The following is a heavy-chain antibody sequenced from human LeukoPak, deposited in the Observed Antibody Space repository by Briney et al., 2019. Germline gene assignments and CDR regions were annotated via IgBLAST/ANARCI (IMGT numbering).Heavy chain of an antibody. D-gene: IGHD1-26*01. Sequence: GGCLRLACAASGFTFSSYNMVWVHQAPGKGLEWVSSISSRSSFISYADSVKGRFTVSRDNAKNSLYLEMNNLRAEDTAVYYCARDPTPFESSGTYFARWCRGTLITVSS. V-gene: IGHV3-21*01. CDR1: GFTFSSYN. CDR3: ARDPTPFESSGTYFAR. CDR2: ISSRSSFI. J-gene: IGHJ4*02.